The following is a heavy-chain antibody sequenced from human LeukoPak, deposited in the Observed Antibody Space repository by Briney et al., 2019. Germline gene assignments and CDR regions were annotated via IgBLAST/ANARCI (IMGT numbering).Heavy chain of an antibody. CDR2: IYYSGST. J-gene: IGHJ4*02. CDR3: ARHLSSYPGIAAAQNYYFDY. CDR1: GGSISSYY. D-gene: IGHD6-13*01. Sequence: PSETLSLTCTVSGGSISSYYWSWLRQPPGKGLEWSGYIYYSGSTNYNPSLKSRVTISVDTSKNQFSLQLSSVTAADTAVYYCARHLSSYPGIAAAQNYYFDYWGQGTLVTVSS. V-gene: IGHV4-59*08.